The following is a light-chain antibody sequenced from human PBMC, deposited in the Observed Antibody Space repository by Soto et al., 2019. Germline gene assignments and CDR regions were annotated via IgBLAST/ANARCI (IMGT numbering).Light chain of an antibody. Sequence: IVLTQSPATLSVSPGERATLSCRASQAVGSNLAWYQQRPGQAPRLLIYDASTRATGIPHRFSGGGSGTDFTRTISSMQSDDFAVYYCQHFNKWPHMPAFGGGNKLAIK. CDR1: QAVGSN. CDR2: DAS. V-gene: IGKV3-15*01. CDR3: QHFNKWPHMPA. J-gene: IGKJ4*01.